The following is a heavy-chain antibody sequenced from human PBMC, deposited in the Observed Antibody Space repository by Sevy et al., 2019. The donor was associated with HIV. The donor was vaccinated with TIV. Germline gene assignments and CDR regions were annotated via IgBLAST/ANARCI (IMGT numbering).Heavy chain of an antibody. J-gene: IGHJ6*02. Sequence: SETLSLTCTVSGGSISSYYWSWIRQPPGKGLEWIGYIYYSGSTNYNPSLKSRVTISVDTSKNQFSLKLGSVTAADTAVYYCARAGIAVAGTMRRYYYYYGMDVWGQGTTVTVSS. CDR2: IYYSGST. V-gene: IGHV4-59*01. D-gene: IGHD6-19*01. CDR3: ARAGIAVAGTMRRYYYYYGMDV. CDR1: GGSISSYY.